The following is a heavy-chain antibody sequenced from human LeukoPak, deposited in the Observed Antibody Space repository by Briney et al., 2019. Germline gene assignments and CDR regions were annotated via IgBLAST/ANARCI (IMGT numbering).Heavy chain of an antibody. CDR1: GFTVSSNY. Sequence: GGSLRLSCAASGFTVSSNYMSWVRQAPGKGLEWLSSISGSGGSTYYADSVKGRFTISRDNSKNTLYLQMNSLRAEDTAVYYCAKEVAAGAGTDNRGDDYWGQGTLVTVSS. V-gene: IGHV3-23*01. J-gene: IGHJ4*02. CDR3: AKEVAAGAGTDNRGDDY. D-gene: IGHD6-19*01. CDR2: ISGSGGST.